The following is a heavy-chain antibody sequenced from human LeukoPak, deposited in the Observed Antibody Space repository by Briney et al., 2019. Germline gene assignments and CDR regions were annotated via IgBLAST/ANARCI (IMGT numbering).Heavy chain of an antibody. CDR2: INSGSTNP. Sequence: PGGSLRLSCEASGFIFSSYTMNWICQAPGKGLEWVASINSGSTNPYYADSVKGRFTISRDDAKKSLYLQMTSLRVEDTSVYYCARDFLAAGDYWGQGTLVTVSS. D-gene: IGHD6-13*01. CDR1: GFIFSSYT. J-gene: IGHJ4*02. V-gene: IGHV3-21*01. CDR3: ARDFLAAGDY.